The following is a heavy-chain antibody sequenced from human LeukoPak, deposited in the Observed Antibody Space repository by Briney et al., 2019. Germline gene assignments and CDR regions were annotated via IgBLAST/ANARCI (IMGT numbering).Heavy chain of an antibody. V-gene: IGHV3-30-3*01. CDR3: ARDPITMVRGVMWFDP. CDR2: ISYDGSNK. Sequence: GSSLRLSCAASGFTFSSYAMHWVRQAPGKGLEWVAVISYDGSNKYYADSVKGRFTISRDNSKNTLYLQMNSLRAEDTAVYYCARDPITMVRGVMWFDPWGQGTLVTVSS. CDR1: GFTFSSYA. J-gene: IGHJ5*02. D-gene: IGHD3-10*01.